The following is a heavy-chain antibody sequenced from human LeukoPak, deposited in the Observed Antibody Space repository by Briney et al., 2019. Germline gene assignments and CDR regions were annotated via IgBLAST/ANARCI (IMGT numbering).Heavy chain of an antibody. V-gene: IGHV4-38-2*02. CDR3: ARSITMVRGVILSSFDY. Sequence: HSETLSLTCTVSGYSISSGYYWGWIRQPPGKGLEWIGSIYHSGGTYYSPSLKSRVTISVDTSKNQFSLKLSSVTAADTAVYYCARSITMVRGVILSSFDYWGQGTLVTVSS. CDR2: IYHSGGT. CDR1: GYSISSGYY. D-gene: IGHD3-10*01. J-gene: IGHJ4*02.